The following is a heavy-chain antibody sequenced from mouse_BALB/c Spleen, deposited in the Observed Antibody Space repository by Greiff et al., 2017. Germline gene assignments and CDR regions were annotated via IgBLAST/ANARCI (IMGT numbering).Heavy chain of an antibody. J-gene: IGHJ3*01. Sequence: QVQLKESGPGLVAPSQSLSITCTVSGFSLTSYDISWIRQPPGKGLEWLGVIWTGGGTNYNSAFMSRLSISKDNSKSQVFLKMNSLQTDDTAMYYCARDLRVIYYDYDGGVAYWGQGTLVTVSA. V-gene: IGHV2-9-2*01. CDR1: GFSLTSYD. CDR2: IWTGGGT. CDR3: ARDLRVIYYDYDGGVAY. D-gene: IGHD2-4*01.